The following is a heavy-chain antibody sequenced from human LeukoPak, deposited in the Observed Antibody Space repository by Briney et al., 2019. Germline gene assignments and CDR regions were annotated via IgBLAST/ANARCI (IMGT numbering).Heavy chain of an antibody. J-gene: IGHJ4*02. V-gene: IGHV3-23*01. CDR3: AKGDIEPY. D-gene: IGHD1-14*01. CDR2: ISGSGGST. Sequence: GGSLRLSCAASGFTVSSNYMSWVRQAPGKGLEWVSVISGSGGSTYYADSVKGRFTISRDNSKNTLYLQMNSLRAEDTAVYYCAKGDIEPYWGQGTLVTVSS. CDR1: GFTVSSNY.